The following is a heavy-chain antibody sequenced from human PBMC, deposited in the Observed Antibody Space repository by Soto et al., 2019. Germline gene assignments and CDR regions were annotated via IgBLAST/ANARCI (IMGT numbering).Heavy chain of an antibody. CDR1: GGSISSYY. Sequence: SETLSLTCTVSGGSISSYYWSRIRQPPGKGLECIGYIYYSGSTNYNPSLKSRVTISVDTSKNQFSLKLSSVTAADTAVYYCASYGDNSAYSFDYWGQGTLVTVSS. D-gene: IGHD4-17*01. J-gene: IGHJ4*02. CDR3: ASYGDNSAYSFDY. V-gene: IGHV4-59*01. CDR2: IYYSGST.